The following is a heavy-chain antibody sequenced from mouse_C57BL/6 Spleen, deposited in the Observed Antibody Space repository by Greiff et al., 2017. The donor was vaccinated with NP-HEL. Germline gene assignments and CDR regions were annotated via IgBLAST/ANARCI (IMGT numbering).Heavy chain of an antibody. J-gene: IGHJ1*03. D-gene: IGHD1-1*01. CDR3: ASLYYYGSSYWYFDV. CDR1: GYTFTSYW. Sequence: QVHVKQSGTELVKPGASVKLSCKASGYTFTSYWMHWVKQRPGQGLEWIGNINPSNGGTNYNEKFKSKATLTVDKSSSTAYMQLSSLTSEDSAVYYCASLYYYGSSYWYFDVWGTGTTVTVSS. CDR2: INPSNGGT. V-gene: IGHV1-53*01.